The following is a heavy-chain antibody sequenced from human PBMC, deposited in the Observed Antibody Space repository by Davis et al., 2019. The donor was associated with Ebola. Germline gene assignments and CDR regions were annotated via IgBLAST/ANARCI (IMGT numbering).Heavy chain of an antibody. V-gene: IGHV4-59*06. D-gene: IGHD3-22*01. J-gene: IGHJ5*02. CDR1: GGSISSYY. CDR2: IYYSGST. Sequence: SETLSLTCTVSGGSISSYYWSWIRQHPGKGLEWIGYIYYSGSTYYNPSLKSRVTISVDTSKNQFSLKLSSVTAADTAVYYCAIGRFGWDSSPVNWFDPWGQGTLVTVSS. CDR3: AIGRFGWDSSPVNWFDP.